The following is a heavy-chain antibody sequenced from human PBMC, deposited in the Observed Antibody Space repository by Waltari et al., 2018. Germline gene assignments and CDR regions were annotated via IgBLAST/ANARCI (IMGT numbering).Heavy chain of an antibody. V-gene: IGHV3-48*03. J-gene: IGHJ2*01. CDR1: GFTFSSSE. CDR3: ARVAVTGSYYWYFDL. Sequence: EVQLVESGGGLVQPGGSLRLSCTGSGFTFSSSELNWVRQAPGKRLGWISYIGPSGSDIYYADSVKGRFTISRDNAKNSLYLEMDSLRAEDTAVYFCARVAVTGSYYWYFDLWGRGTTLTVSS. CDR2: IGPSGSDI. D-gene: IGHD1-26*01.